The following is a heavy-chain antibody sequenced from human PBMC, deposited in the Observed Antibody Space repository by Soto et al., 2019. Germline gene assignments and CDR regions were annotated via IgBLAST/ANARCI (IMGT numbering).Heavy chain of an antibody. CDR2: IKSKTDGGTT. J-gene: IGHJ4*02. Sequence: GGSLRLSCAASGFTFSNAWMNWVRQAPGKGLEWVGRIKSKTDGGTTDYAAPVKGRFTISRDDSKNTLYLQMNSLKTEDTAVYYCTTYHRPQYYDYVWGSYRPHFDYWGQGTLVTVSS. CDR3: TTYHRPQYYDYVWGSYRPHFDY. V-gene: IGHV3-15*07. D-gene: IGHD3-16*02. CDR1: GFTFSNAW.